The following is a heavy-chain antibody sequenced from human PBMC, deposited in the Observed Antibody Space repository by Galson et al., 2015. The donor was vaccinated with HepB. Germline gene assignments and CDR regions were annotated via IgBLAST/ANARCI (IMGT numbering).Heavy chain of an antibody. CDR3: ARRRYSDY. CDR1: GFTFSNSE. Sequence: SLRLSCAASGFTFSNSEMNWVRQAPGKGLEWVSYISSSGNTIYYADSVKGRFTISRDNAKNSLYLQMNSLRDEDTAVYYCARRRYSDYWGQGTLVTVSS. J-gene: IGHJ4*02. CDR2: ISSSGNTI. V-gene: IGHV3-48*03.